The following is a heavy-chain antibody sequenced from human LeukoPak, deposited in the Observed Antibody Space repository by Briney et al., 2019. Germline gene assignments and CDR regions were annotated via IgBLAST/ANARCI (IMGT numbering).Heavy chain of an antibody. J-gene: IGHJ4*02. Sequence: GGSLRLSCAASGFTFSSYWMSWVRQAPGKGLEWVANIKQDGSEKYYVDSVKGRFTISRDNAKKSLYLLMNSLRAEDTAVYYCVPHTGTVGYWGQGTVVTVSS. CDR2: IKQDGSEK. CDR3: VPHTGTVGY. CDR1: GFTFSSYW. V-gene: IGHV3-7*02. D-gene: IGHD7-27*01.